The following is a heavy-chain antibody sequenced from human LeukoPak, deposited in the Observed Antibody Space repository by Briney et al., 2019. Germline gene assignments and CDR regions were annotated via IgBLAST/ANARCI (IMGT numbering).Heavy chain of an antibody. V-gene: IGHV3-21*01. Sequence: GGSLRLSCAASGFTFSSYAMSWVRQAPGKGLEWVSTIIGSGVNTHYADSVKGRFTISRDNAKNSLYLQMNSLRAEDTAVYYCARVAYCGGDCYTSFDYWGQGTLVTVSS. CDR3: ARVAYCGGDCYTSFDY. D-gene: IGHD2-21*01. CDR2: IIGSGVNT. CDR1: GFTFSSYA. J-gene: IGHJ4*02.